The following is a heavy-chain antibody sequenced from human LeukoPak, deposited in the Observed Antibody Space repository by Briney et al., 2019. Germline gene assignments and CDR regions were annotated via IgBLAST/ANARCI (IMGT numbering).Heavy chain of an antibody. V-gene: IGHV4-34*01. CDR2: INHSGST. D-gene: IGHD5-24*01. CDR1: GGSFSGYY. Sequence: PSETLSLTCAVYGGSFSGYYWSWIRQPPGKGLEWIGEINHSGSTNYNPSLKSRVTISVDTSKNQFSLKLSSVTAADTAVYYCARDWVNRDGYNSRAPGVYYYYYGMDVWGQGTTVTVSS. CDR3: ARDWVNRDGYNSRAPGVYYYYYGMDV. J-gene: IGHJ6*02.